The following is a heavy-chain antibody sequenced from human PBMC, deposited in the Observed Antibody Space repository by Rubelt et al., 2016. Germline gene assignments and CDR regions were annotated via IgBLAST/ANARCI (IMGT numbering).Heavy chain of an antibody. J-gene: IGHJ4*02. CDR3: ARGRDGDRMGC. Sequence: QLQLQESGPGLVKPSATLSLTCTVSGGSISSSSYYWGWIRQPPGKGLEWIGTVSYSGRAYYNPSLRSRVTISEDTSKNQLSLNLRSVTAADTAVYYCARGRDGDRMGCWGQGTLVTVSS. V-gene: IGHV4-39*01. CDR2: VSYSGRA. CDR1: GGSISSSSYY. D-gene: IGHD4-17*01.